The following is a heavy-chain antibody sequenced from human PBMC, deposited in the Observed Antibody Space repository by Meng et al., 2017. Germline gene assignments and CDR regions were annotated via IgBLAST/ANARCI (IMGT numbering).Heavy chain of an antibody. CDR3: AREVVAALDY. CDR2: INHSGST. Sequence: QVQLQQCGAGLLKPSETLSPACAVYGGSFSGYYWSWIRQPPVKGLEWIGEINHSGSTNYIPSLKSRVTISVDTSKNQFSRKLSSVTAADTAVYYCAREVVAALDYWGQGTLVTVSS. D-gene: IGHD2-15*01. V-gene: IGHV4-34*01. CDR1: GGSFSGYY. J-gene: IGHJ4*02.